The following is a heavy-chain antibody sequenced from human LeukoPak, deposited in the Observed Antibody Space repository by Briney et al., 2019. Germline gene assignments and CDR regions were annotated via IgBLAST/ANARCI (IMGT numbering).Heavy chain of an antibody. CDR1: GYSFRNYW. D-gene: IGHD7-27*01. CDR3: ARTDRTEDPIDY. CDR2: IYPGDSDT. Sequence: HGESLKISCKGSGYSFRNYWIGWVRQMPGKGLEWMGIIYPGDSDTRYSPSFQGQDTISADKSISTAYLQWSSLKASDSAMYFCARTDRTEDPIDYWGQGTLVTVSS. V-gene: IGHV5-51*01. J-gene: IGHJ4*02.